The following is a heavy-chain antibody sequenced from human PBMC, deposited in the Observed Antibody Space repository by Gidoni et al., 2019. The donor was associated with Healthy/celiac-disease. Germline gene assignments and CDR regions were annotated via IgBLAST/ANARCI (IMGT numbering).Heavy chain of an antibody. J-gene: IGHJ3*02. CDR1: GVSFSGYY. Sequence: QVQLQQWGAGLLKPSETLSLTCAVYGVSFSGYYWSWIRQPPGKGLEWIGEINHSGSTNYNPSLKSRVTISVDTSKNPFSLKLSPVTAADTAVYYCASRYCSSTSCYKRGAFDIWGQGTMVTVSS. CDR2: INHSGST. D-gene: IGHD2-2*02. CDR3: ASRYCSSTSCYKRGAFDI. V-gene: IGHV4-34*01.